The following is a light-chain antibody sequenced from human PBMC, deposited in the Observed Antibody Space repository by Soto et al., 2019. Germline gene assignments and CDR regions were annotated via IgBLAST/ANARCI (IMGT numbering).Light chain of an antibody. CDR2: GAS. V-gene: IGKV3-20*01. CDR1: QSVSSN. Sequence: EIVMTQSPATLSVSPEHSVTLSCMASQSVSSNLAWYQQKPGQAPSLLIYGASTRATGIPDRFSGSGSGTDFTLTISRLEPEDFAVYYCQQYGSLPQTFGQGTKVDI. J-gene: IGKJ1*01. CDR3: QQYGSLPQT.